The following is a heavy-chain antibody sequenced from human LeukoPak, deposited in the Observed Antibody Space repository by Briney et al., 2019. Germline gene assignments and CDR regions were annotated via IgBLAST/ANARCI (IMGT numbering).Heavy chain of an antibody. D-gene: IGHD5-12*01. CDR1: GYTFTIYG. CDR3: ARDVKWSHVDKPSDY. V-gene: IGHV1-18*01. CDR2: ISAYNGNT. Sequence: GASVKVSCKASGYTFTIYGISWVRQAPGQGLEWMGWISAYNGNTNYAQKFQGRVTITADKSTSTAYMELSSLRSEDTAVYYCARDVKWSHVDKPSDYWGQGTLVTVSS. J-gene: IGHJ4*02.